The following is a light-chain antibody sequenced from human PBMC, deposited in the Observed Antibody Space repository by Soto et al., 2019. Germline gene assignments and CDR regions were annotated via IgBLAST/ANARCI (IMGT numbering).Light chain of an antibody. J-gene: IGKJ2*01. CDR1: QSISRW. Sequence: DIQMTQSPSTLSASVGDRVTITCRAIQSISRWLAWYQQKPGKAPKTLIYDASSSESGVPSRFSGSGSGTEFTLTISSLQAEDFATYYCQQYDTYSLYTFVQGTKVDIK. CDR2: DAS. V-gene: IGKV1-5*01. CDR3: QQYDTYSLYT.